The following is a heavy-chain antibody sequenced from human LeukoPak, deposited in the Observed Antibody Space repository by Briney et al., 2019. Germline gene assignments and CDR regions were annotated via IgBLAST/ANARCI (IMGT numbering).Heavy chain of an antibody. J-gene: IGHJ4*02. CDR2: ISSSSSYI. Sequence: GGSLRLSCAASGFPFSSYSMNWVRQAPGKGLEWVSSISSSSSYIYYADSVKSRFTISRDNAKNSLYLQMSSLRAEDTAVYYCARSEQDYYDSSGYYYWGQGTLVTVSS. V-gene: IGHV3-21*01. CDR3: ARSEQDYYDSSGYYY. CDR1: GFPFSSYS. D-gene: IGHD3-22*01.